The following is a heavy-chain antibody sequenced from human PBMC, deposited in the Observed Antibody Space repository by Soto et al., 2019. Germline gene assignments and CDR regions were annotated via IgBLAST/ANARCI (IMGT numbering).Heavy chain of an antibody. CDR2: ISAYNGNT. D-gene: IGHD2-2*01. CDR3: ARVAVVVPAAEGMDV. J-gene: IGHJ6*02. CDR1: GYTFTSYG. V-gene: IGHV1-18*01. Sequence: ASVKVSGKASGYTFTSYGISWVRQAPGQGLEWMGWISAYNGNTNYAQKLQGRVTMTTDTSTSTAYMELRSLRSDDTAVYYCARVAVVVPAAEGMDVWGQGTTVTVSS.